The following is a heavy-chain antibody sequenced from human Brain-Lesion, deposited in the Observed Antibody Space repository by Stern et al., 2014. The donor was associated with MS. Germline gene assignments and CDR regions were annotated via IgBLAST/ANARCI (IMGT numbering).Heavy chain of an antibody. CDR1: GYIFTGYY. J-gene: IGHJ6*02. V-gene: IGHV1-2*02. CDR2: INPNTGGT. CDR3: ARDQRGITIFGVVTDYYYLGMDV. Sequence: VHLVESGAEVKKPGASVKVSCKTSGYIFTGYYIQWVRQAPGQGLEWMAWINPNTGGTKYAQKFQGRVTMSRDTSISTAYVELSSLTSDDTAVYYCARDQRGITIFGVVTDYYYLGMDVWGQGTTVTVSS. D-gene: IGHD3-3*01.